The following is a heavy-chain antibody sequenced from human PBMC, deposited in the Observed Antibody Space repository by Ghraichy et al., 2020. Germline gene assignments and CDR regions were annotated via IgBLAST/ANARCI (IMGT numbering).Heavy chain of an antibody. Sequence: GESLNISCAASGFTFTSHAMSWVRQAPGKGLEWVSTINNGGGSTYYADSVKGRFTISRDNSKNTLFLQMSSLRADDTAVYYCAKDLGYNFNYFDCWGQGTLVTVSS. J-gene: IGHJ4*02. D-gene: IGHD1-20*01. CDR3: AKDLGYNFNYFDC. CDR2: INNGGGST. CDR1: GFTFTSHA. V-gene: IGHV3-23*01.